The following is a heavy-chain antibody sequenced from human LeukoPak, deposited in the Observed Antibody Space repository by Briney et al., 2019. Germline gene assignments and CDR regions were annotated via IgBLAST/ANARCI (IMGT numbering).Heavy chain of an antibody. CDR3: ARVGTDLASRFDP. J-gene: IGHJ5*02. V-gene: IGHV4-59*01. D-gene: IGHD2-8*02. CDR2: IYYSGST. CDR1: GGSISSYY. Sequence: PSETLSLTCTVSGGSISSYYWSWIRQPPGKGLEWIGYIYYSGSTNYNPSLKSRVTMSVDTSKNQFSLKLSSVTAADTAVYYCARVGTDLASRFDPWGQGTLVTVSS.